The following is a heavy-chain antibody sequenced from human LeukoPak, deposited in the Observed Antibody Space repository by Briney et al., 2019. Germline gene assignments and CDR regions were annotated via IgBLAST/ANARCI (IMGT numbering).Heavy chain of an antibody. Sequence: GASVKVSCKASGYTFTSYDINWVRQATGQGLEWVGWISTYNGDTNYAQKLQGRVTMTTDTSTTTAYMELRSLRSDDTAFYYCARDPSNTSGWKTWFDTWGQGTLVTVSS. V-gene: IGHV1-18*01. CDR1: GYTFTSYD. J-gene: IGHJ5*02. CDR3: ARDPSNTSGWKTWFDT. CDR2: ISTYNGDT. D-gene: IGHD6-19*01.